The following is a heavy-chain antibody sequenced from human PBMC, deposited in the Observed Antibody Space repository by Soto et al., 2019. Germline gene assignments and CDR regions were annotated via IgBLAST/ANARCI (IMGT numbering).Heavy chain of an antibody. CDR2: VYYSGGA. V-gene: IGHV4-39*01. CDR3: LRVGEAATRHTDFDS. D-gene: IGHD2-15*01. Sequence: SGTLSLTCEDSGDSIDNSHSFWVGIGQPPGKGLEFIGSVYYSGGAYYNPSLKSRVTVSVDTSKNQLSLRVNSVTAADTAVYYCLRVGEAATRHTDFDSWGQGIPVTVSP. J-gene: IGHJ4*02. CDR1: GDSIDNSHSF.